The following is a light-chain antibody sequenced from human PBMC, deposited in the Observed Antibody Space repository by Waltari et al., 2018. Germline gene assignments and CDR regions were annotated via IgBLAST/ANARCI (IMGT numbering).Light chain of an antibody. Sequence: GERATLSCRASENIRSFLAWYQQKPGQAPRLLIYDTSTRATGIPDRFSGSGSGTDFSLTISRLEPEDFAVYYCQKYGTLPATFGQGTKVEIK. CDR1: ENIRSF. CDR3: QKYGTLPAT. V-gene: IGKV3-20*01. CDR2: DTS. J-gene: IGKJ1*01.